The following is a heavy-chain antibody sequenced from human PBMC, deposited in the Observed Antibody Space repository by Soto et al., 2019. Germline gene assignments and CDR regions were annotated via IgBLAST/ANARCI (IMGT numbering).Heavy chain of an antibody. Sequence: QVQLMQSGAEVKKPGSSVKVSCKASGGTFSNYVITWVRQAPGQGLEWMGGIIPIFGKANYAQKFQGRVTITADKSTSTAYMELSSLRSEDTAVYYCARGWETVGATTPFAYWGQGTLVTVSS. J-gene: IGHJ4*02. D-gene: IGHD1-26*01. CDR3: ARGWETVGATTPFAY. V-gene: IGHV1-69*06. CDR2: IIPIFGKA. CDR1: GGTFSNYV.